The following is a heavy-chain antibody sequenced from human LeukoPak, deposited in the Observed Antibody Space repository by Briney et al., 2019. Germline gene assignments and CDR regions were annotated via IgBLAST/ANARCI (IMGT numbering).Heavy chain of an antibody. V-gene: IGHV3-23*01. CDR2: ISGSGDNT. CDR3: ARDTGDP. Sequence: GGSLRLSCAASGFTFSSYAISWVRQVPGKGLEWVSVISGSGDNTYYADSVKGRFTISRDNSKNTLYLQMNSLRAEDTAVYYCARDTGDPWGQGTLVTVSS. D-gene: IGHD4-17*01. J-gene: IGHJ5*02. CDR1: GFTFSSYA.